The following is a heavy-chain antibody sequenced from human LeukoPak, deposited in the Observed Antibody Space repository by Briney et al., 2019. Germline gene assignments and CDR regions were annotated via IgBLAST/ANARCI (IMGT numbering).Heavy chain of an antibody. J-gene: IGHJ1*01. CDR3: VRDDVYYYDSRGYPY. Sequence: GGSLRLSCSASGFTFTIYTMHWVRQAPGKGLEYVSAISSNGGTTYYADSVKGRFFISRDNSKNTLFLQLSSLRPEDTAVYYCVRDDVYYYDSRGYPYWGRGTLVTVSS. CDR2: ISSNGGTT. D-gene: IGHD3-22*01. V-gene: IGHV3-64D*06. CDR1: GFTFTIYT.